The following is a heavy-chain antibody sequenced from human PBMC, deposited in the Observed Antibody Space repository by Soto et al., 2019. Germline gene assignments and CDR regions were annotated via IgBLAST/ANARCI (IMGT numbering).Heavy chain of an antibody. D-gene: IGHD3-10*01. CDR2: ISGGGDTT. Sequence: EVQLLDSGGGLVQPGGSLRLSCSASGFTFNNYAMTWVRQAPGKGLEWVSAISGGGDTTSYATSVKGRFTVSRDGSKNTLYRQMSSLRAEDTALYYCAKGRGGSGSLTPRVDFWGKGTLVTVSS. CDR3: AKGRGGSGSLTPRVDF. J-gene: IGHJ4*02. V-gene: IGHV3-23*01. CDR1: GFTFNNYA.